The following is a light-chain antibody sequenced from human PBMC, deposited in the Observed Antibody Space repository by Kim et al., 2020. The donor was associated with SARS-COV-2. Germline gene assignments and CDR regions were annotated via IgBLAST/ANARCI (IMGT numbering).Light chain of an antibody. CDR2: QDS. J-gene: IGLJ2*01. V-gene: IGLV3-1*01. CDR1: KLGDKY. Sequence: PGQTASITCSGDKLGDKYACWYQQKPGQSPVLVIYQDSKRPSGIPERFSGSNSGNTATLTISGTQAMDEADYYCQAWDSGTADVVFGGGTQLTVL. CDR3: QAWDSGTADVV.